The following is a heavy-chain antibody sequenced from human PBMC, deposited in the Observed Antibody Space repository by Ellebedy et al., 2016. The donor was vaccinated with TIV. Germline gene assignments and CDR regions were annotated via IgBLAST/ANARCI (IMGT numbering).Heavy chain of an antibody. J-gene: IGHJ4*02. Sequence: SETLSLXCTVSGGSIRSTDHYWGWIRQPPGKGLDYIGSIYFSGSTFYNWSLKSRITISVDTSKNQFSLRLSSVTAADTAVYYCARVYYYDSSTAWDFDLWGQGTLVVVSS. D-gene: IGHD3-22*01. CDR2: IYFSGST. CDR3: ARVYYYDSSTAWDFDL. V-gene: IGHV4-39*07. CDR1: GGSIRSTDHY.